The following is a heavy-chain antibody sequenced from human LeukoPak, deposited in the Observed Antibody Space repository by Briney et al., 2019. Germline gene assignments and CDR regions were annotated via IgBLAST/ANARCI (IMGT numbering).Heavy chain of an antibody. Sequence: DSLKVSCKASGYTFTRYGISWVRQAPGQGLERMGWIIAYKGNTNYVQKLQGGVTMTTDTSTSTAYMELRSLRSDDTAVYYCARVGYDSSGHHRYVFDIWGQGTMVTVSP. CDR2: IIAYKGNT. D-gene: IGHD3-22*01. J-gene: IGHJ3*02. CDR1: GYTFTRYG. V-gene: IGHV1-18*01. CDR3: ARVGYDSSGHHRYVFDI.